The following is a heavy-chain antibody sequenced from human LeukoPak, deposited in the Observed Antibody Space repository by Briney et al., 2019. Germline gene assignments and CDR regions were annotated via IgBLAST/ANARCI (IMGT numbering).Heavy chain of an antibody. CDR2: ISAYNRDT. CDR1: GYTYTNHG. Sequence: ASVKVSCKASGYTYTNHGITWVRQAPGQGLEWMGWISAYNRDTKYAQNFQGRVTLITEPSTNTAYMELRSLKSDDTAVYYCARDPSNTSGWSPYFDYWGQGTLVTVSA. D-gene: IGHD6-13*01. V-gene: IGHV1-18*04. CDR3: ARDPSNTSGWSPYFDY. J-gene: IGHJ4*02.